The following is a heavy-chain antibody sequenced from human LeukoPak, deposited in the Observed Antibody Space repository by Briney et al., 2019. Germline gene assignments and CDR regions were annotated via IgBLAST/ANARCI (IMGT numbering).Heavy chain of an antibody. CDR2: ISVYNGDT. D-gene: IGHD2-15*01. J-gene: IGHJ6*02. CDR3: ARVDCSGGRCHYYYGMDV. Sequence: ASVKVSCKASGYTFTSYDINWVRQAPGQGLEWLGWISVYNGDTKHAQKFQGRVTMTTDTSTSTAYMDLRSLRSDDTAVYYCARVDCSGGRCHYYYGMDVWGQGTTVTVSS. CDR1: GYTFTSYD. V-gene: IGHV1-18*01.